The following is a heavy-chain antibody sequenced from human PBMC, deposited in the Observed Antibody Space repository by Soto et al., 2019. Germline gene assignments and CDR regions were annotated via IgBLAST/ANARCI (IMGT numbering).Heavy chain of an antibody. CDR2: INHSGST. V-gene: IGHV4-34*01. CDR1: GGSFSGYY. J-gene: IGHJ4*02. CDR3: ASSQITMVRGVIIDTRYYFDY. Sequence: SETLSLTCAVYGGSFSGYYWSWIRQPPGKGLEWIGEINHSGSTNYNPSLKSRVTISVDTSKNQFSLKLSSVTAADTAVYYCASSQITMVRGVIIDTRYYFDYWGQGTLVTVSS. D-gene: IGHD3-10*01.